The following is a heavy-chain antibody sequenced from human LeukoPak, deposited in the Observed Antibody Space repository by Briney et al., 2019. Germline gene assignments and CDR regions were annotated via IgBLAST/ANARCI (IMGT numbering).Heavy chain of an antibody. CDR3: ARESSGWYYFDY. CDR1: GVSISSYY. V-gene: IGHV4-4*07. Sequence: SETLSLTCAVSGVSISSYYWSWIRQPAGKGLEWIGRIYTSGSTNYNPSPKSRVTMSVDTSKNQFSLKLSSVTAADTAVYYCARESSGWYYFDYWGQGTLVTVSS. CDR2: IYTSGST. D-gene: IGHD6-19*01. J-gene: IGHJ4*02.